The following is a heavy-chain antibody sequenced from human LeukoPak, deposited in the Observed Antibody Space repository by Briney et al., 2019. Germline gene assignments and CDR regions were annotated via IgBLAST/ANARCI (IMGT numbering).Heavy chain of an antibody. V-gene: IGHV1-24*01. Sequence: ASVKVSSKVSGYTLTELSMHWVRQAPGKGLEWMGGFDPEDGETIYAQKFQGRVTMTEDTSTDTAYMELSSLRSEDTAVYYCATTCSSTSCWPYNWFDPWGQGTLVTVSS. J-gene: IGHJ5*02. D-gene: IGHD2-2*01. CDR3: ATTCSSTSCWPYNWFDP. CDR1: GYTLTELS. CDR2: FDPEDGET.